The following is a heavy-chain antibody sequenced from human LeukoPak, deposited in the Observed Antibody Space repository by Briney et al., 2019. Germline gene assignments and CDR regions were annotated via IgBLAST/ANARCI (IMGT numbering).Heavy chain of an antibody. Sequence: PGRSLRLSCXASGFTFNXXXXXXXXXXXXXXLXXXXVVSNXGRDKHYAXXVKGRXXISRXXSENTLYLQMNTLRAEDTAVYYCARDRNSPAKYYFDYWGQGTLVTVSS. J-gene: IGHJ4*02. CDR2: VSNXGRDK. V-gene: IGHV3-30*01. CDR1: GFTFNXXX. D-gene: IGHD1-14*01. CDR3: ARDRNSPAKYYFDY.